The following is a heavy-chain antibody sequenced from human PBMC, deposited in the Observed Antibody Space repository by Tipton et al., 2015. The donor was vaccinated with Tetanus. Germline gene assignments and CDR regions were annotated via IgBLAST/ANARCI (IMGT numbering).Heavy chain of an antibody. CDR3: ARRRSGILSGTYHWWLDL. J-gene: IGHJ2*01. Sequence: VQLVQSEAEVTKPGESLKISCKGAGYTFTSYWIGWVRQMPGKGLEWMGSIYPADSNSGYSPSFQGQVTMSVDKSISTAYLQWRSLKASDTAMYYCARRRSGILSGTYHWWLDLWGRGTLVTVSS. CDR2: IYPADSNS. CDR1: GYTFTSYW. V-gene: IGHV5-51*01. D-gene: IGHD3-9*01.